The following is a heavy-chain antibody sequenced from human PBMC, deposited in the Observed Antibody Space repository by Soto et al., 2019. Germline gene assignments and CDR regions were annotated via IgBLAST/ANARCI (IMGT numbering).Heavy chain of an antibody. Sequence: SETLSLTCTVSGGSISSYYWSWIRQPPGKGLEWIGYIYYSGSTNYNPSLKSRVTISVDTSKNQFSLKLSSVTAADTAVYYCARSAYNWNMDIWGKQNTLTISS. CDR1: GGSISSYY. CDR2: IYYSGST. CDR3: ARSAYNWNMDI. D-gene: IGHD1-1*01. V-gene: IGHV4-59*01. J-gene: IGHJ6*03.